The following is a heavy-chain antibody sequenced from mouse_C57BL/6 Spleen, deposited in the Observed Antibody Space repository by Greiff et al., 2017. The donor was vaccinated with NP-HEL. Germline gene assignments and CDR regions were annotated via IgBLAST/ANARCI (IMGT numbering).Heavy chain of an antibody. J-gene: IGHJ2*01. Sequence: EVQLQESGPELVKPGASVKISCKASGYSFTDYNMHWVKPSNGQSLEWIGVIHPNYGTTSYNQKFKGKATLTVDQSSSTAYMQLNSLTSEDSAVYYCARSDYYGSSPYYFDDWGQGTTLTVSS. CDR3: ARSDYYGSSPYYFDD. CDR2: IHPNYGTT. CDR1: GYSFTDYN. V-gene: IGHV1-39*01. D-gene: IGHD1-1*01.